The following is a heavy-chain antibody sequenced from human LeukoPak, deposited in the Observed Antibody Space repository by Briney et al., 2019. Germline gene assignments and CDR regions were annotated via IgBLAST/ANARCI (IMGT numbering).Heavy chain of an antibody. CDR3: ARDLGTMKVGATHDAFDI. CDR1: GFTFSNYG. CDR2: IGGLGDRI. V-gene: IGHV3-23*01. J-gene: IGHJ3*02. D-gene: IGHD1-26*01. Sequence: GGTLRLSCAASGFTFSNYGMNWVRQAPGKGLEWVSGIGGLGDRIYYADSVRGRFTISRDNSKNTLYLQMNSLRAEDTAVYYCARDLGTMKVGATHDAFDIWGQGTMVTVSS.